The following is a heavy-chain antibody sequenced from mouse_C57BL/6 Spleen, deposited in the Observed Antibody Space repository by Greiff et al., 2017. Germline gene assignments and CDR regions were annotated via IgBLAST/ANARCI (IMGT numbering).Heavy chain of an antibody. J-gene: IGHJ3*01. V-gene: IGHV1-22*01. CDR3: ASWYDPFAY. CDR2: INPNNGGT. Sequence: EVQLVESGPELVKPGASVKMSCKASGYTFTDYNMHWVKQSHGKSLEWIGYINPNNGGTSYNQKFKGKATLTVNKSSSTAYMELRSLTSEDSAVYYCASWYDPFAYWGQGTLVTVSA. CDR1: GYTFTDYN. D-gene: IGHD2-3*01.